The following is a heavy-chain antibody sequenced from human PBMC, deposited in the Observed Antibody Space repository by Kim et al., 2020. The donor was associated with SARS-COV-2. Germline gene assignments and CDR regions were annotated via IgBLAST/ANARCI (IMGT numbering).Heavy chain of an antibody. Sequence: SVKGRFNISRDNAKNTLYLQMNSLRAEDTAVYYCTRDLLSSGYYLDAFDIWGQGTMVTVCS. J-gene: IGHJ3*02. CDR3: TRDLLSSGYYLDAFDI. D-gene: IGHD3-22*01. V-gene: IGHV3-74*01.